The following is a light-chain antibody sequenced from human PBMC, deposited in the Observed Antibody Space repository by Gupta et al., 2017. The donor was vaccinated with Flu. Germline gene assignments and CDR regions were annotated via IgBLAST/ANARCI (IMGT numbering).Light chain of an antibody. V-gene: IGKV1-33*01. Sequence: DIQMTQSPTSLSASVGDRVAITCQANEDISNYLNWYQQKPGKAPKLLIYETATWETGVPSRFGGGGCGGYFSLTNNNRQEEDQAAYFSHQREDCPHFPFGHGTKVDV. CDR2: ETA. CDR1: EDISNY. J-gene: IGKJ3*01. CDR3: HQREDCPHFP.